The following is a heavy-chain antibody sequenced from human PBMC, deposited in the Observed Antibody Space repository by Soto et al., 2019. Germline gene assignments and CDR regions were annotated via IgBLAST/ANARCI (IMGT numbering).Heavy chain of an antibody. V-gene: IGHV1-58*02. CDR2: IVVGSGNT. CDR1: GFIFTSSA. CDR3: AAEDIVATTRPVNYL. Sequence: SVKVSCKASGFIFTSSAMQWVRQARGQRLEWIGWIVVGSGNTNYAQKFQERVTITRDMSTSTAYMELSSLRSEDTAVYYCAAEDIVATTRPVNYLWGQ. J-gene: IGHJ3*01. D-gene: IGHD5-12*01.